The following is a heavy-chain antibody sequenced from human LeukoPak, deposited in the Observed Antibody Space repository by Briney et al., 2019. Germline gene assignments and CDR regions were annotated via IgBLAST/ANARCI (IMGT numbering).Heavy chain of an antibody. CDR2: TNHSGST. V-gene: IGHV4-34*01. D-gene: IGHD6-13*01. CDR3: ARDSSSWYHGGFYYYYYMDV. J-gene: IGHJ6*03. CDR1: GGSFSGYY. Sequence: SETLSLTCAVYGGSFSGYYWSWIRQPPGKGLEWIGETNHSGSTNYNPSLKSRVTISVDTSKNQFSLKLSSVTAADTAVYYCARDSSSWYHGGFYYYYYMDVWGKGTTVTISS.